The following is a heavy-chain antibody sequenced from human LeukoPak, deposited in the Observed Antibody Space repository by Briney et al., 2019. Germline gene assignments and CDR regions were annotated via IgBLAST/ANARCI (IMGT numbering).Heavy chain of an antibody. CDR2: INCNGDST. CDR1: GFTFDYYG. Sequence: GGSLRLSCAASGFTFDYYGMSWVRQAPGKGLGWVSGINCNGDSTGYADSVKGRFTISRDHAKNSLYLQMNSLRAEDTALYYCARSYYGSGSYFDYWGQGTLVTVSS. V-gene: IGHV3-20*04. J-gene: IGHJ4*02. CDR3: ARSYYGSGSYFDY. D-gene: IGHD3-10*01.